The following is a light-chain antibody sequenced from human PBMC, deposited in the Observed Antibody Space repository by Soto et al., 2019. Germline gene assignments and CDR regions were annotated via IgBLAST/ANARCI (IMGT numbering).Light chain of an antibody. J-gene: IGKJ1*01. CDR1: QDISNY. Sequence: DIQMTQSPSSQSASVGDRVTITCQASQDISNYLNWYQQKPGKAPKLLNYDASNLETGVPSRFSGSGSGTDFTFTISSLQPEDIATYYCQQYDNLLWTFGQGTKGEIK. V-gene: IGKV1-33*01. CDR2: DAS. CDR3: QQYDNLLWT.